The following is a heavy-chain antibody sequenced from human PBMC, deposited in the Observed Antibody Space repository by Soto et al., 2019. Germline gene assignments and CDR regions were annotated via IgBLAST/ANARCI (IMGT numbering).Heavy chain of an antibody. CDR2: IYYTGLS. V-gene: IGHV4-61*08. J-gene: IGHJ4*02. CDR3: ASHSSHWPFFDF. D-gene: IGHD6-13*01. Sequence: PSETLSLTCTVSGGSISSGGYYWSWIRQHPGKGLEWIGYIYYTGLSNSNPSLNSRVTMSVDTSKNQFSLKLSSVTAADTAVYCCASHSSHWPFFDFWGQGTLVTVSS. CDR1: GGSISSGGYY.